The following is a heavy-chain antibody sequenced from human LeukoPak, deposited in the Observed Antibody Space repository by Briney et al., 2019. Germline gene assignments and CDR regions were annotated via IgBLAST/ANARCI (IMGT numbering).Heavy chain of an antibody. D-gene: IGHD6-19*01. V-gene: IGHV3-15*01. J-gene: IGHJ4*02. CDR1: GFTFSNAW. CDR2: IRSKSGGETT. Sequence: GGSLRLSCAASGFTFSNAWMSWVRQAPGKGLEWVGRIRSKSGGETTDYPAPVKGRFTISRDDSTNTLYLQMNSLQTEDTAVYYCAKGDAPGIAVAKLTDYWGQGTLVTVSS. CDR3: AKGDAPGIAVAKLTDY.